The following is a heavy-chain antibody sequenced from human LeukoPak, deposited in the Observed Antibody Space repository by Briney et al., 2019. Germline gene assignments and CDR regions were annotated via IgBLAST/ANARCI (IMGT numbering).Heavy chain of an antibody. CDR3: ARVDVRGYSGYDSGYLDL. J-gene: IGHJ2*01. CDR2: IYHTGST. CDR1: GGSISSSNW. D-gene: IGHD5-12*01. Sequence: PSGTLSLTCAVSGGSISSSNWWSWVRQPPGKGLEWIGEIYHTGSTNYNPSPKSRVTISVDKSKNQFFLKVSSVTAADTAVYYCARVDVRGYSGYDSGYLDLWGRGTLVTVSS. V-gene: IGHV4-4*02.